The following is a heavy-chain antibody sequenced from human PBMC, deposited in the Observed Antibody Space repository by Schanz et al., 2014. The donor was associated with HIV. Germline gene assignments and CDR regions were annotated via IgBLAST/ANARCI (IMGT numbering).Heavy chain of an antibody. CDR2: ISYDGRNK. CDR3: ARDGGEV. CDR1: GFSFNSYG. D-gene: IGHD3-16*01. V-gene: IGHV3-30*03. Sequence: QVQLVESGGGVVQPGRSLKLSCVASGFSFNSYGMHWVRQAPGKGLEWGSVISYDGRNKLYADSVKGRFTISRDNSKNTMYLKMNSLRVEDTAVYYCARDGGEVWGQGTTVTVSS. J-gene: IGHJ6*02.